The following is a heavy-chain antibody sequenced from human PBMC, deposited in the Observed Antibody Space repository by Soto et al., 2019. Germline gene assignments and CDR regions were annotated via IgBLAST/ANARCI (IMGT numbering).Heavy chain of an antibody. D-gene: IGHD3-22*01. V-gene: IGHV4-34*01. CDR2: INHSGST. CDR3: ASRSAGYDSSGYSSDY. CDR1: GGSFSGYY. J-gene: IGHJ4*02. Sequence: SETLSLTCAVYGGSFSGYYWSWIRQPPGKGLEWIGEINHSGSTNYNPSLKSRVTISVDTSKYQFSLKLSSVTAADTAVFYCASRSAGYDSSGYSSDYWGQGTLVTVSS.